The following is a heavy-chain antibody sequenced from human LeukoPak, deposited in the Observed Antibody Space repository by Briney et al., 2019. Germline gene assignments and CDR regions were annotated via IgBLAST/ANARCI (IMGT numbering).Heavy chain of an antibody. CDR3: ARLYYDILTAIRN. CDR1: GFTFSSYA. CDR2: ISYDGSNN. V-gene: IGHV3-30*14. D-gene: IGHD3-9*01. Sequence: GRSLRLSCAASGFTFSSYAMHWVRQAPGKGLEWVAVISYDGSNNYYADSVKGRFTISRDNSKNTLFLQMNSLRAEDTAVYFCARLYYDILTAIRNWGQGTLVTVSS. J-gene: IGHJ4*02.